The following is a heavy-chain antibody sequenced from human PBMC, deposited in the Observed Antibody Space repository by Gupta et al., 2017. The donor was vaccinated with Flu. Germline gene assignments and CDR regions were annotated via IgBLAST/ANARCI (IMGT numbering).Heavy chain of an antibody. Sequence: QVQLQESGPGLVKPSETLSLTCTVSGGSLSSYYWSWIRQPPGKGLEWIGYIYYSGSTNYNPSLKSRVTISVDTSKNQFSLKLSSVTAADTAVYYCARHYYDSSGYAFDIWGQGTMVTVSS. CDR2: IYYSGST. CDR3: ARHYYDSSGYAFDI. V-gene: IGHV4-59*01. D-gene: IGHD3-22*01. J-gene: IGHJ3*02. CDR1: GGSLSSYY.